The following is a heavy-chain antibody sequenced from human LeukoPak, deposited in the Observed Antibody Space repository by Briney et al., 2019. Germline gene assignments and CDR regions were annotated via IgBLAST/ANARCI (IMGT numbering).Heavy chain of an antibody. CDR3: AGSESRLMTTVTNY. CDR2: INPNSGGT. J-gene: IGHJ4*02. CDR1: GYTFTGYY. V-gene: IGHV1-2*06. Sequence: ASVKVSCKASGYTFTGYYMHWVRQAPGQGLEWMGRINPNSGGTNYAQKFQGRVTMTRDTSIRTAYMELSRLRSDDTAVYYCAGSESRLMTTVTNYWGQGTLVTVSS. D-gene: IGHD4-11*01.